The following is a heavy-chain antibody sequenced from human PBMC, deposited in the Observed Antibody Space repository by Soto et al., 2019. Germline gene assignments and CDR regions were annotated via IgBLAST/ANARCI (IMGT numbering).Heavy chain of an antibody. J-gene: IGHJ6*02. Sequence: QVQLVQSGAEVKKPGASVKVSCKVSGYSLTELSMHWVRQAPGQGLEWMGRFDPEDGERIYTQKFQGRVTMSDDTSTDTASLELSSLRSEDTAVYYCATSVDLPLGVDVWGRGTTVTVSS. V-gene: IGHV1-24*01. CDR1: GYSLTELS. CDR3: ATSVDLPLGVDV. D-gene: IGHD5-12*01. CDR2: FDPEDGER.